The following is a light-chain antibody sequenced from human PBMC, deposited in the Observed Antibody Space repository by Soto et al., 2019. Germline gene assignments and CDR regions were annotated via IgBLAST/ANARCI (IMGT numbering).Light chain of an antibody. V-gene: IGLV2-14*01. Sequence: QSALTQPASVSGSPGQSITISCTGTSSDVGSYNYVSWYQQYPGKAPKLMIFAVSNRPSGVSNRFSGSKSGNTASLTISGLQAEDEADYYCASYTSGSTLVFGTGTKVTVL. CDR3: ASYTSGSTLV. J-gene: IGLJ1*01. CDR1: SSDVGSYNY. CDR2: AVS.